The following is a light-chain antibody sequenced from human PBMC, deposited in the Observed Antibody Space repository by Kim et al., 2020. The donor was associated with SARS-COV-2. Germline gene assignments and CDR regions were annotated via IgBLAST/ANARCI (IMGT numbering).Light chain of an antibody. CDR1: SSNIESNT. V-gene: IGLV1-44*01. J-gene: IGLJ1*01. CDR3: AVWDDSLNGYV. CDR2: SNN. Sequence: GHMAPSSCSGSSSNIESNTVNWFQQLPGAAPQLLIYSNNQRPSGVPDRFSGSKSGTSASLAISGLQSEDEADYYCAVWDDSLNGYVFGTGTKVTVL.